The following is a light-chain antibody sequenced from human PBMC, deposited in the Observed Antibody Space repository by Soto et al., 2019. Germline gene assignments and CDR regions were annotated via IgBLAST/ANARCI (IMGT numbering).Light chain of an antibody. CDR2: DAS. CDR3: HQYGSSLPT. V-gene: IGKV3-20*01. CDR1: QSVSSSY. J-gene: IGKJ3*01. Sequence: EIVLAQSPGTLSLSSGERVTLCCRASQSVSSSYLAWYQQKPGQAPRLLIYDASSRATGIPDRFSGGGSGTDFTLTITRLQPEEFAGYCCHQYGSSLPTFRRGTKVDIK.